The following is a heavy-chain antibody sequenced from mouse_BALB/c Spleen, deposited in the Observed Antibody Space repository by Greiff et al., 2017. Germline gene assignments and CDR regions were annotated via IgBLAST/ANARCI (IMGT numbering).Heavy chain of an antibody. CDR1: GFTFSDYG. V-gene: IGHV5-15*02. Sequence: EVQGVESGGGLVQPGGSRKLSCAASGFTFSDYGMAWVRQAPGKGPEWVAFISNLAYSIYYADTVTGRFTISRENAKNTLYLEMSSLRSEDTAMYYCARGDYRYDGDAMDYWGQGTSVTVSS. CDR3: ARGDYRYDGDAMDY. D-gene: IGHD2-14*01. CDR2: ISNLAYSI. J-gene: IGHJ4*01.